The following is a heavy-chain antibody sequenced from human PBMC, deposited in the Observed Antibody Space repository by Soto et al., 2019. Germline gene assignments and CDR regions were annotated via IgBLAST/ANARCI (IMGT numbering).Heavy chain of an antibody. V-gene: IGHV3-11*06. J-gene: IGHJ4*02. CDR3: ARVAYYYDSSGYFY. D-gene: IGHD3-22*01. CDR2: ISSSSSYT. CDR1: GFTFSDYY. Sequence: PGGSLRLSCAASGFTFSDYYMSWIRQAPGKGLEWVSYISSSSSYTNYADSVKGRFTISRDNAKNSLYLQMNSLRAEDTAVYYCARVAYYYDSSGYFYWGQGTLVTVSS.